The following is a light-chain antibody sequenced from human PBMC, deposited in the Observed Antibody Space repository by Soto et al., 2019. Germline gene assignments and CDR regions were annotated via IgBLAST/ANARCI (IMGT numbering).Light chain of an antibody. J-gene: IGKJ5*01. CDR3: QQRSNCST. CDR2: DAS. Sequence: EIVLTQSPATLSLSPGERATLSCRASQSVSSYLAWYQQKPGQAPRLLIHDASNRATGIPARFSGSGSGTDFTLTISSLEPEDFAVYYCQQRSNCSTFGQGTRLEIK. CDR1: QSVSSY. V-gene: IGKV3-11*01.